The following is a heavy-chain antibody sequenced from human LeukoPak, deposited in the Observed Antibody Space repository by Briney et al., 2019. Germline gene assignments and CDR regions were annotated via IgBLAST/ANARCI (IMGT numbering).Heavy chain of an antibody. CDR1: GFTFSSYW. CDR2: IKQDGSEK. D-gene: IGHD6-13*01. J-gene: IGHJ4*02. CDR3: ARAYSSTWIYYFDY. Sequence: GGYLRLSCAASGFTFSSYWMSWVRQAPGKGLEWVANIKQDGSEKYYVDSVKGRFTISRDNAETSLYLQMNSLGAEDTAVYYCARAYSSTWIYYFDYWGQGTLVTVSS. V-gene: IGHV3-7*01.